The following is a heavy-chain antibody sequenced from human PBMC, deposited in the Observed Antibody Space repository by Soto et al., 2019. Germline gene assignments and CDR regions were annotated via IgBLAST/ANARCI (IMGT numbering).Heavy chain of an antibody. D-gene: IGHD6-19*01. CDR3: ARVSRVWYSSGWYSTKGYYYYYGMDV. CDR2: TYYRSKWYN. J-gene: IGHJ6*02. CDR1: GDSVSSNSAA. V-gene: IGHV6-1*01. Sequence: PSPTLSLTCAISGDSVSSNSAAWNWIRQSPSRGLEWLGRTYYRSKWYNDYAVSVKSRITINPDTSKNQFSLQLNSVTPEDTAVYYCARVSRVWYSSGWYSTKGYYYYYGMDVWGQGTTVTVSS.